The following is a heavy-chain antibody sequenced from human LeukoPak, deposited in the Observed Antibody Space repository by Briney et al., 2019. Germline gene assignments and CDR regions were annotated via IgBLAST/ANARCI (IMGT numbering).Heavy chain of an antibody. CDR3: ARNYYGSGSYSRLDS. D-gene: IGHD3-10*01. J-gene: IGHJ4*02. CDR1: GFIVSSSD. Sequence: GGSLRPSCAASGFIVSSSDVTWVRQAPRKGLEWVSVTHSGGSTDYADSVKGRFTISRDHSKNTVFLHMNSLRAEDTALYYCARNYYGSGSYSRLDSWGQGTLVTVSS. V-gene: IGHV3-53*01. CDR2: THSGGST.